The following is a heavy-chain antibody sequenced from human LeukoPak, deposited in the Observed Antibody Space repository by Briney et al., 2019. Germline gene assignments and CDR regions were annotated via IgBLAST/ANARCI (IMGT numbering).Heavy chain of an antibody. CDR2: IIPIFGTA. J-gene: IGHJ5*02. Sequence: ASVKVSCKASGGTFSIYAISWVRQAPGQGLEWMGGIIPIFGTANYAQKFQGRVTITADESTSAAYMELSSLRSEDTAVYYCARAKFFDNNWFDPWGQGTLVTVSP. V-gene: IGHV1-69*13. D-gene: IGHD3-9*01. CDR1: GGTFSIYA. CDR3: ARAKFFDNNWFDP.